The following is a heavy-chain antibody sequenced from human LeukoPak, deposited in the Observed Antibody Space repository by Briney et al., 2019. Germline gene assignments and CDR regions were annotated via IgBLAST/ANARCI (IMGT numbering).Heavy chain of an antibody. CDR3: AKHVHVLLWFGEFDAFDI. V-gene: IGHV1-24*01. CDR1: GYTLTELS. Sequence: GASVKVSCKVSGYTLTELSMHWVRQAPGKGLEWMGGFDPEDGETIYAQKLQGRVTMTTDTSTSTAYMELRSLRSDDTAVYYCAKHVHVLLWFGEFDAFDIWGQGTMVTVSS. J-gene: IGHJ3*02. D-gene: IGHD3-10*01. CDR2: FDPEDGET.